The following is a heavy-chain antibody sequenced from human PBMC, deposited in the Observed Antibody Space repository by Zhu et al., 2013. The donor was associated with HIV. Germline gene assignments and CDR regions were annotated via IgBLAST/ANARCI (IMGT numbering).Heavy chain of an antibody. J-gene: IGHJ6*02. Sequence: QVQLVQSGAEVKKPGSSVKVSCKASGGTFGSYAISWVRQAPGQGLEWMGGIIPIFGTANYAQKFQGRVTITADESTSTAYMELSSLRSEDTAVYYCARDSWGDIVVVPDVYYYYGMDVWGQGDQRSPSP. CDR1: GGTFGSYA. D-gene: IGHD2-2*01. CDR2: IIPIFGTA. CDR3: ARDSWGDIVVVPDVYYYYGMDV. V-gene: IGHV1-69*12.